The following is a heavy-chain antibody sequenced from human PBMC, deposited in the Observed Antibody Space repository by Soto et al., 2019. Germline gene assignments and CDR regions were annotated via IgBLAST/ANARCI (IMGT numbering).Heavy chain of an antibody. V-gene: IGHV3-7*03. D-gene: IGHD3-16*01. CDR2: IKQDGSEK. CDR1: GFTFSSYW. CDR3: ARDLWQLCSPYYCYGMDV. Sequence: EGSLRLSCAASGFTFSSYWMSWVRQAPGKGPEWVANIKQDGSEKYYVDSVKGRFTISRDNAKSSLYLQLNSLRAEDTAVYYCARDLWQLCSPYYCYGMDVWDRETTVTVSS. J-gene: IGHJ6*02.